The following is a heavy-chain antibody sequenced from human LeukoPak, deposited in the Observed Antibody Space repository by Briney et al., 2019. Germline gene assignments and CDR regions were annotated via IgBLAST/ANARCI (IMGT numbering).Heavy chain of an antibody. V-gene: IGHV3-23*01. Sequence: GGTLRLSCVASGFTFSSYGMSWVRQAPGKGLEWVSAISGSGGSTYYADSVKGRFTISRENAKNSLYLQMNSLRAGDTAVYYCARAAYSSTWYSRYFDLWGRGTLVTVSS. CDR2: ISGSGGST. CDR1: GFTFSSYG. CDR3: ARAAYSSTWYSRYFDL. D-gene: IGHD6-13*01. J-gene: IGHJ2*01.